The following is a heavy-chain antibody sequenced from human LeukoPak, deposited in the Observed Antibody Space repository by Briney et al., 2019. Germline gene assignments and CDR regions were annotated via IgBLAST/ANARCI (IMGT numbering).Heavy chain of an antibody. J-gene: IGHJ3*02. Sequence: GESLKISWKGSGYSFTSYWIGWGRQMPGKGQERIGIIYPGDSDTRYSPSFQGQVTISAEKSISTAYLQWSSLKASDTAMYYCARAVLRDAFDIWGQGTMVTVSS. CDR1: GYSFTSYW. CDR3: ARAVLRDAFDI. CDR2: IYPGDSDT. D-gene: IGHD3-10*01. V-gene: IGHV5-51*01.